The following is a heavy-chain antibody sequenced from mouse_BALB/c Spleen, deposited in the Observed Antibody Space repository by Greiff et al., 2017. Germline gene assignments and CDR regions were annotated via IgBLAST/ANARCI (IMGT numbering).Heavy chain of an antibody. V-gene: IGHV5-9-4*01. J-gene: IGHJ4*01. CDR1: GFTFSSYA. D-gene: IGHD1-1*01. CDR3: ARITTVVMDY. Sequence: EVKVVESGGGLVKPGGSLKLSCAASGFTFSSYAMSWVRQSPEKRLEWVAEISSGGSYTYYPHTVTGRFTISRDNAKNTLYLEMSSLRSEDTAMYYCARITTVVMDYWGQGTSVTVSS. CDR2: ISSGGSYT.